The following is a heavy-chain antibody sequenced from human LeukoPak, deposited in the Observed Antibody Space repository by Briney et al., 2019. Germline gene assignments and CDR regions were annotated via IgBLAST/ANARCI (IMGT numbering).Heavy chain of an antibody. V-gene: IGHV3-23*01. Sequence: GGSLRLSCAASPFIFSSYDMNWVRQAPGKGLEWVSAISGSGGSTYYADSVKGRFTISRDNSKNTLYLQMNSLRAEDTAVYYCAKLPYYYGSSGQEAYFDYWGQGTLVTVSS. CDR1: PFIFSSYD. CDR2: ISGSGGST. D-gene: IGHD3-22*01. CDR3: AKLPYYYGSSGQEAYFDY. J-gene: IGHJ4*02.